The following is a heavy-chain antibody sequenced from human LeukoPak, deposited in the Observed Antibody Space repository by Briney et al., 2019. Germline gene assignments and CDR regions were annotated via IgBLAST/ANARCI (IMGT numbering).Heavy chain of an antibody. CDR3: TRDQAGATAFDY. J-gene: IGHJ4*02. D-gene: IGHD1-26*01. CDR2: IYNSGST. CDR1: GASINSGGYY. Sequence: SETLSLTCTVSGASINSGGYYWSWIRQPAGKGLEWIGRIYNSGSTNYNPSLKSRVTISADTSKNQVSLKLTSVTAADTAVYYCTRDQAGATAFDYWGQGTLVTVSS. V-gene: IGHV4-61*02.